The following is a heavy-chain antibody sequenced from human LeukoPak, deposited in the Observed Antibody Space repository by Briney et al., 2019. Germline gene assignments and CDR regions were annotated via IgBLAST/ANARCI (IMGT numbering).Heavy chain of an antibody. J-gene: IGHJ6*03. V-gene: IGHV3-23*01. CDR3: ARAPYGNYYYYYMDV. Sequence: GGSLRLSCAASGFTFSSYAMSWVRQAPGKGLEWVSAISGSGVNTYYADSVKGRFTISRDNSKNTLYFQVNSLRAEDTAVYYCARAPYGNYYYYYMDVWGKGTTVTVSS. CDR1: GFTFSSYA. CDR2: ISGSGVNT. D-gene: IGHD3-10*01.